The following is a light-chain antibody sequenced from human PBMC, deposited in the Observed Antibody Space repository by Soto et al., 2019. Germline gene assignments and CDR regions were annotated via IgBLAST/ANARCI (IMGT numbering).Light chain of an antibody. CDR2: STS. CDR1: TGAVTSGYY. Sequence: QAVVTQEHSLTVSPGGTVTLTFASSTGAVTSGYYPNWFQQKPGQAPRALIYSTSNKYSWTPARFSGSLLGGKAALTLSGVQPEDEADYYCLLYYGGQLGVFGGGTKLTVL. V-gene: IGLV7-43*01. J-gene: IGLJ2*01. CDR3: LLYYGGQLGV.